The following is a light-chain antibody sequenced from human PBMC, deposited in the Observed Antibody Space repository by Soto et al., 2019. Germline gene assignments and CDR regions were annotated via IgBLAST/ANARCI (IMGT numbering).Light chain of an antibody. CDR2: DAS. Sequence: DIRTTQSPSSLSASVGDRVTITCRASQNIKTYLNWYQHKLGEAPKLLIYDASNLQGGVPSRFSGSGSGTDFTLTISSLQPEDVATYYCQQSYSTPLTFGGGTKVEIK. CDR3: QQSYSTPLT. CDR1: QNIKTY. V-gene: IGKV1-39*01. J-gene: IGKJ4*01.